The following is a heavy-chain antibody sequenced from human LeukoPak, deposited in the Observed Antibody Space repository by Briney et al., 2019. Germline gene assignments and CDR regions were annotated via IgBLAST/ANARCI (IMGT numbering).Heavy chain of an antibody. J-gene: IGHJ4*02. CDR3: ARDYSGKADSEILFDY. Sequence: PGGSLRLSCAASGFTFSSYAMSWVRQAPGKGLEWVSAISGSGGSTYYADSVKGRFIISRDNSRNTVSLQMDSLIVEDTAVYYCARDYSGKADSEILFDYWGQGILVTVSS. D-gene: IGHD6-25*01. V-gene: IGHV3-23*01. CDR1: GFTFSSYA. CDR2: ISGSGGST.